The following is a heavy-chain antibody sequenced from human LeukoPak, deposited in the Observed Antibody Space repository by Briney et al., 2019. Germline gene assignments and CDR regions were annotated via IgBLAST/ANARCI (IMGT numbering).Heavy chain of an antibody. Sequence: PGGSLRLSCAASGVTFSSYSMNWVRQAPGKGLEWGSSISSSSSYIYYADSVKGRFTISRDNAKNSLYLQMNSLRAEDTAVYYCARCQWGVRGVITYYFDYWGQGTLVTVSS. CDR2: ISSSSSYI. CDR3: ARCQWGVRGVITYYFDY. D-gene: IGHD3-10*01. V-gene: IGHV3-21*01. CDR1: GVTFSSYS. J-gene: IGHJ4*02.